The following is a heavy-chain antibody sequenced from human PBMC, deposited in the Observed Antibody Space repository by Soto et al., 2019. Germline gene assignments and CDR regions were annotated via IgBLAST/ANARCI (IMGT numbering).Heavy chain of an antibody. D-gene: IGHD2-2*01. V-gene: IGHV1-69*01. J-gene: IGHJ5*02. CDR1: GGTFSSYV. Sequence: QVQLVQSGAEVKKPGSSVKVSCKASGGTFSSYVISWVRQAPGQGLEWMGGIIPIFGTANYAQKFQGRVTITADESTSTAYMELSSLRSEDTAVYYCARLHCSSTSCYGGGGNWFDPWGQGTLVTVSS. CDR3: ARLHCSSTSCYGGGGNWFDP. CDR2: IIPIFGTA.